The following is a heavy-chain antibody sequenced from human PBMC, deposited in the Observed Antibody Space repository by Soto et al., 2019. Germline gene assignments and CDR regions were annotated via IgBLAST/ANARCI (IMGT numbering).Heavy chain of an antibody. CDR3: AKSPIVVVPAAIGYYYMDV. Sequence: PGGSLRLSCAASGFTFSSYAMSWVRQAPGKGLEWVSAISGSGGSTYYADSVKGRFTISRDNSKNTLYLQMNSLRAEDTAVYYSAKSPIVVVPAAIGYYYMDVWGKGTTVTVSS. CDR2: ISGSGGST. J-gene: IGHJ6*03. D-gene: IGHD2-2*02. CDR1: GFTFSSYA. V-gene: IGHV3-23*01.